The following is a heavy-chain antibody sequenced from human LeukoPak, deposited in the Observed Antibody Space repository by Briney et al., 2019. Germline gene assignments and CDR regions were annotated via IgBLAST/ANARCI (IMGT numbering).Heavy chain of an antibody. CDR3: ARRVAVADNYFDY. D-gene: IGHD6-19*01. CDR1: GFTFSSYN. Sequence: GGSLRLSCAASGFTFSSYNMNWVRQAPGKGLEWVSSISSTSRSYIYYADSVKGRFTISRDNAKNSLYLQMNSLRAEDTGVYYCARRVAVADNYFDYWGQGTLVTVSS. CDR2: ISSTSRSYI. J-gene: IGHJ4*02. V-gene: IGHV3-21*01.